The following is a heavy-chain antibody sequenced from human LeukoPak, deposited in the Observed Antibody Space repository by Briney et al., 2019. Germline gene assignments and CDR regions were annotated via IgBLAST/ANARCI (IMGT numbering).Heavy chain of an antibody. CDR3: AREVSGSYAAANWFDP. Sequence: GGSLRLSCAASGFTVRSNYMSWVRQAPGKGLEWVSVIYSGGSTYYADSVKGRFTISRDNSKNTLYLQMNSLRAEDTAVYYCAREVSGSYAAANWFDPWGQGTLVTVSS. D-gene: IGHD1-26*01. J-gene: IGHJ5*02. V-gene: IGHV3-53*01. CDR1: GFTVRSNY. CDR2: IYSGGST.